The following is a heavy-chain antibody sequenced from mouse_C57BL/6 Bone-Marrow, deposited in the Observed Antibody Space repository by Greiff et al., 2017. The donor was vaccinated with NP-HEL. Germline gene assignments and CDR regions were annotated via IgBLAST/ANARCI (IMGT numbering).Heavy chain of an antibody. CDR2: ISDGGSYT. J-gene: IGHJ2*01. D-gene: IGHD2-3*01. CDR1: GFTFSSYA. Sequence: EVQVVESGGGLVKPGGSLKLSCAASGFTFSSYAMSWVRQTPEKRLEWVATISDGGSYTNYPDNVKGRFTISSDNAKNNLYLQMSHLKSEVTAMYYCARYDGYLYYFDYWGQGTTLTVSS. CDR3: ARYDGYLYYFDY. V-gene: IGHV5-4*01.